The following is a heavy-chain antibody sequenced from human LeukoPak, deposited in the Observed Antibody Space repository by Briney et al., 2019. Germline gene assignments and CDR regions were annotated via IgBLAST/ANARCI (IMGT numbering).Heavy chain of an antibody. CDR3: ARALDSTSIWFDP. Sequence: PSETLSLTCTVSGGSISSYYWSWIRQPPGKGLEWIGYIYYSGSTNYNPSLKSRVTISVDTSKNQFSLKLSSVTAADTAVYYCARALDSTSIWFDPWGQGTWSPSPQ. J-gene: IGHJ5*02. CDR2: IYYSGST. D-gene: IGHD6-6*01. CDR1: GGSISSYY. V-gene: IGHV4-59*01.